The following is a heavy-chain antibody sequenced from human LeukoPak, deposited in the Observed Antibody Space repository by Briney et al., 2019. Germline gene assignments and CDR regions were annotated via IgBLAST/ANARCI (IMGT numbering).Heavy chain of an antibody. J-gene: IGHJ4*02. CDR2: INPRDGET. D-gene: IGHD3-22*01. V-gene: IGHV1-2*06. Sequence: ASVKVSCKGSGYNFAGYYIHWVRQVPGQGLEWMGRINPRDGETSFAQKFQGRVTMTRDMSTSTAYMELRSLRSDDTAVYYCARWGYYDRSGFLYWGQGTLVTVSS. CDR1: GYNFAGYY. CDR3: ARWGYYDRSGFLY.